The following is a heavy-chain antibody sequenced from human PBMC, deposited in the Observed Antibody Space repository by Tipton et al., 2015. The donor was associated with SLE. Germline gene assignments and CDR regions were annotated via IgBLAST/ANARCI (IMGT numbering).Heavy chain of an antibody. CDR2: IYYSGST. CDR1: GGSISSHY. CDR3: ASYSSPWYFDY. J-gene: IGHJ4*02. Sequence: TLSLTCTVSGGSISSHYWSWIRQPPGKGLEWIGYIYYSGSTNYNPSLKSRVTISVDTSKNQFSLKLSSVTAADTAVYYCASYSSPWYFDYWGQGTLVTASS. D-gene: IGHD6-13*01. V-gene: IGHV4-59*11.